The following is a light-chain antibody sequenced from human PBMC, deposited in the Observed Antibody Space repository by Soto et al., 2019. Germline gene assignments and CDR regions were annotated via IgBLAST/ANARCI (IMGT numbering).Light chain of an antibody. J-gene: IGKJ4*01. CDR1: QSISSR. V-gene: IGKV1-5*03. CDR3: QQYARNPLT. Sequence: DIQMTQSPSTLSASVGDRVTISCRASQSISSRLAWYQQKAGKAPKLLIYKASGLQSGVPSRFSGSGSGTEFTLIISSLQPDDFATYYCQQYARNPLTFGGGTKVHI. CDR2: KAS.